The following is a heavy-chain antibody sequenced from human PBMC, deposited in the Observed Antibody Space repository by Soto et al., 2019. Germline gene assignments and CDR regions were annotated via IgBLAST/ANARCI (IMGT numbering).Heavy chain of an antibody. CDR1: GGSISSYY. Sequence: SETLSLTCTVSGGSISSYYWSWIRQPPGKGLEWIGYIYYSGSTNYNPSLKSRVTISVDTSKNQFSLKLSSVTAADTAVYFCARAYYGDYPYFDYWGQGALVTVSS. CDR2: IYYSGST. D-gene: IGHD4-17*01. V-gene: IGHV4-59*01. CDR3: ARAYYGDYPYFDY. J-gene: IGHJ4*02.